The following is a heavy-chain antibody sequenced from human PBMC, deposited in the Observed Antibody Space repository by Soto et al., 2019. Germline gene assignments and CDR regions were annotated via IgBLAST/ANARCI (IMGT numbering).Heavy chain of an antibody. CDR2: FSSGGDDR. CDR3: ARAARSERGVYNDEVIEY. D-gene: IGHD2-8*01. CDR1: GFSFSDYS. J-gene: IGHJ4*02. V-gene: IGHV3-23*01. Sequence: EVQLLQSGGGLAQPGGSLTLSCAASGFSFSDYSMNWVRRAPGKGLEWVAAFSSGGDDRHYADSVKGRFTISRDNSKTTLFLQMNSLRAENTARYYCARAARSERGVYNDEVIEYWGQGTMVTVSS.